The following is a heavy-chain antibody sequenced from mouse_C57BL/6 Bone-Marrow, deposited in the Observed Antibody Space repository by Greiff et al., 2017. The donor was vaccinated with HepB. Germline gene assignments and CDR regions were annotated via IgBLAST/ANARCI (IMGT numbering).Heavy chain of an antibody. V-gene: IGHV5-12*01. Sequence: EVQRVESGGGLVQPGGSLKLSCAASGFTFSDYYMYWVRQTPEKRLEWVAYISNGGGSTYYPDTVKGRFTISRDNAKNTLYLQMSRLKSEDTAMYYCARQVLRGYFDVWGTGTTVTVSS. CDR3: ARQVLRGYFDV. D-gene: IGHD1-1*01. CDR2: ISNGGGST. J-gene: IGHJ1*03. CDR1: GFTFSDYY.